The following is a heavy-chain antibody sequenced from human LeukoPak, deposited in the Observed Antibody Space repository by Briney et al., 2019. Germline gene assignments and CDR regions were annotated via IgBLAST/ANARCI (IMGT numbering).Heavy chain of an antibody. CDR3: AKDLEQWLVQSLFDY. D-gene: IGHD6-19*01. V-gene: IGHV1-69*04. CDR2: IIPILGIA. CDR1: GGTFSSYA. J-gene: IGHJ4*02. Sequence: SVKVSCKASGGTFSSYAISWVRQAPGQGLEWMRRIIPILGIANYAQKFQGRVTITADKSTSTAYMELSSLRSEDTAVYHCAKDLEQWLVQSLFDYWGQGTLVTVSS.